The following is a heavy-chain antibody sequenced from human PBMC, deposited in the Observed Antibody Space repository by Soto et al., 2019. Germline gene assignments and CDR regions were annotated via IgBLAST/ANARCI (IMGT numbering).Heavy chain of an antibody. CDR1: GGSISSGGYY. V-gene: IGHV4-31*03. D-gene: IGHD3-10*01. Sequence: QVQLQESGPGLVKPSQTLSLTCTVSGGSISSGGYYWSWIRQHPGKGLEWIGYIYYSGSTYYNPSXKSRVTISVXTXXXQXXLKLSSVTAADTAVYYCARGVTMVRGVIHTPDFDYWGQGTLVTVSS. J-gene: IGHJ4*02. CDR3: ARGVTMVRGVIHTPDFDY. CDR2: IYYSGST.